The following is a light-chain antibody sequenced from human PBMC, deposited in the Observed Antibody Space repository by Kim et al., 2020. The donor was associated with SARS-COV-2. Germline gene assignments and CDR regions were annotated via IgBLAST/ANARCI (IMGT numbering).Light chain of an antibody. V-gene: IGLV4-69*01. J-gene: IGLJ3*02. CDR2: LNSDGSH. Sequence: SVKLTCTPSSGHRSYAIAWHQQQPDKGPRYLMKLNSDGSHSKGDGIPDRFSGSSSGAERYLPISSLQSEDVADYYCQTWGTGIWVFGGGTQLTVL. CDR1: SGHRSYA. CDR3: QTWGTGIWV.